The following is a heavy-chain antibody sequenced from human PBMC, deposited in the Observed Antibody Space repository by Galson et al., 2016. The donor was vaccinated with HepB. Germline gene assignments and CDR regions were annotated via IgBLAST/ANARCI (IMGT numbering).Heavy chain of an antibody. CDR2: IYHIGTT. CDR3: ARGGGYTAGRYGGGMDV. CDR1: GDALTSAGYS. J-gene: IGHJ6*02. V-gene: IGHV4-30-2*01. Sequence: TLSLTCAVSGDALTSAGYSWTWIRQPPGKGLEWLGYIYHIGTTYYNPPLKSRVTISVDKSRNQFSLKLTSVTAADTAVYYCARGGGYTAGRYGGGMDVWGHGTTVIVSS. D-gene: IGHD2-2*02.